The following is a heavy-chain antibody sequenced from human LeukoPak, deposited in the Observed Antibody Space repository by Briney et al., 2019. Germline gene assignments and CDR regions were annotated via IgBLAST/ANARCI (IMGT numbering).Heavy chain of an antibody. J-gene: IGHJ4*02. CDR2: IPYDGSHK. V-gene: IGHV3-30*18. CDR1: GFTFSSYD. Sequence: GGSLRLSCAASGFTFSSYDIHWVRQAPGKGLEWVALIPYDGSHKYYADSVQGRFTISRGNSKNTLYLQMNSLRVEDTAVYYCAKADDGNYPPHYWGQGTLVTVSS. D-gene: IGHD1-7*01. CDR3: AKADDGNYPPHY.